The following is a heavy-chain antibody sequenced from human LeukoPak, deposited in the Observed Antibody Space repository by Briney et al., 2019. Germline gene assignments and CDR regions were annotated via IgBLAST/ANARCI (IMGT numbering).Heavy chain of an antibody. CDR3: AASLPNIVVVPATKGPFGY. CDR1: GFTFSSYT. V-gene: IGHV3-23*01. Sequence: GGSLRLSCAASGFTFSSYTMSWVRQAPGKGLEWVSGVSGSGGNIHYADSVKGRFTISRDNSKNTLYLQMNSLRAEGTAVYYCAASLPNIVVVPATKGPFGYWGQGALVTVSS. CDR2: VSGSGGNI. J-gene: IGHJ4*02. D-gene: IGHD2-2*01.